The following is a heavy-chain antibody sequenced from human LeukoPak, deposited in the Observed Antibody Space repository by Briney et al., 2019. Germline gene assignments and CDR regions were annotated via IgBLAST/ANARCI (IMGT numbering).Heavy chain of an antibody. CDR3: AKGSGSYQGSFGMDV. CDR1: GFTFSSYG. CDR2: ISYDGSNK. D-gene: IGHD1-26*01. Sequence: GRSLRLSCAASGFTFSSYGMHWVRQAPGKGLEWMAVISYDGSNKYYADSVKGRFTISRDNSKNTLYLQMNSLRAEDTAVYYCAKGSGSYQGSFGMDVWGQGTTVTVSS. J-gene: IGHJ6*02. V-gene: IGHV3-30*18.